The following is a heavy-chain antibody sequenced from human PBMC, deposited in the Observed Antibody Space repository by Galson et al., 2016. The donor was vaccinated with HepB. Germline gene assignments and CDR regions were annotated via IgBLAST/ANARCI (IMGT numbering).Heavy chain of an antibody. V-gene: IGHV3-23*01. Sequence: SLRLSCAASGFTHTNYAMSWVRQAPGKGLEWVSTINPSGGTTYFADSVKGRFTFSRDNSRNTLYLQMNSLRAEDTAVNYWAKSRGSTGGASYNSWQRLGVLGFDAFDLWGQGTVVTVSS. CDR1: GFTHTNYA. J-gene: IGHJ4*02. D-gene: IGHD2-8*02. CDR3: AKSRGSTGGASYNSWQRLGVLGFDAFDL. CDR2: INPSGGTT.